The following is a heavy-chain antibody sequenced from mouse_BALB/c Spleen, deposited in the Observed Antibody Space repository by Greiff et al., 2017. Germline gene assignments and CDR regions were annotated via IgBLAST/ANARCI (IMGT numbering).Heavy chain of an antibody. D-gene: IGHD2-1*01. CDR2: ISSGSSTI. V-gene: IGHV5-17*02. Sequence: EVKLMESGGGLVQPGGSRKLSCAASGFTFSSFGMHWVRQAPEKGLEWVAYISSGSSTIYYADTVKGRFTISRDNPKNTLFLQMTSLRSEDTAMYYCARSKGLYYGNWYFDVWGAGTTVTVSS. CDR1: GFTFSSFG. J-gene: IGHJ1*01. CDR3: ARSKGLYYGNWYFDV.